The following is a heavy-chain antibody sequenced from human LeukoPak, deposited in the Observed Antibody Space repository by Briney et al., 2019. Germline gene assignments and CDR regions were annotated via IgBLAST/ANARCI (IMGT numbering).Heavy chain of an antibody. Sequence: SVKVSCKASGGTFSSYAISWVRQAPGQGLEWMGGIIPIFGTANYAQKFQGRVTITTDESTSTAYMELSSLRSADTAVYYCARDTSTGLQSNYFDYWGQGTLVTVSS. CDR2: IIPIFGTA. D-gene: IGHD1-14*01. V-gene: IGHV1-69*05. J-gene: IGHJ4*02. CDR1: GGTFSSYA. CDR3: ARDTSTGLQSNYFDY.